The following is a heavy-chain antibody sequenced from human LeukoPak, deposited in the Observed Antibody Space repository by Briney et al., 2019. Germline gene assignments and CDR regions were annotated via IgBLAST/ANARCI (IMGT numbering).Heavy chain of an antibody. CDR3: ANQWFGETLAGDY. D-gene: IGHD3-10*01. V-gene: IGHV3-30*02. J-gene: IGHJ4*02. CDR2: IRYDGSNK. Sequence: GGSLRLSCAASGFTFSSYGMHWVRQAPGKGLEWVAFIRYDGSNKYYADSVKGRFTISRDNSKNTLYLQMNSLRAEDTAVYYCANQWFGETLAGDYWGQGTLVTASS. CDR1: GFTFSSYG.